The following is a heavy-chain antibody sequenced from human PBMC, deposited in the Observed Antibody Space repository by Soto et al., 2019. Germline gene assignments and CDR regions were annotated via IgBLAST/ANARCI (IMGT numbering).Heavy chain of an antibody. Sequence: PSETLSLTCAVYVGSFSGYYWSWIRQPPGKGLEWIGEINHSGSTNYNPSLKSRVTISVDTSKNQFSLKLSSVTAADTAVYYCARGLDYNSGGVGYWGQGTLVTVSS. D-gene: IGHD5-12*01. CDR2: INHSGST. V-gene: IGHV4-34*01. J-gene: IGHJ4*02. CDR3: ARGLDYNSGGVGY. CDR1: VGSFSGYY.